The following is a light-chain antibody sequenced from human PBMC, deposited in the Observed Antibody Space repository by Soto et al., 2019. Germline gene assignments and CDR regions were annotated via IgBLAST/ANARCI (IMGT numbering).Light chain of an antibody. J-gene: IGKJ4*01. Sequence: DIQMTQSPSSLSASVGDRVTITCQASQNINNYLNWYQQKPGKAPKLLVYAAVVLQDGVPSRFSGTGSATELILIINGLQPEDFATYYCQQVNYYPFTFGGGTKVDI. CDR2: AAV. CDR1: QNINNY. CDR3: QQVNYYPFT. V-gene: IGKV1-9*01.